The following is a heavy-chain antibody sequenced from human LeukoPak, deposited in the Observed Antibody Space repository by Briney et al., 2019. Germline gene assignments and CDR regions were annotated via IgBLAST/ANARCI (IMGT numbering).Heavy chain of an antibody. J-gene: IGHJ6*02. V-gene: IGHV1-18*01. CDR1: GYTFTSYD. Sequence: ASVKVSCKASGYTFTSYDINWVRQAPGQGLEWMGWISAYNGNTNYAQKLQGRVTMTTDTSTSTAYMELRSLRSDDTAVYYCARDRYNWNYYYYGMDVWGQGTTVTVSS. CDR3: ARDRYNWNYYYYGMDV. CDR2: ISAYNGNT. D-gene: IGHD1-20*01.